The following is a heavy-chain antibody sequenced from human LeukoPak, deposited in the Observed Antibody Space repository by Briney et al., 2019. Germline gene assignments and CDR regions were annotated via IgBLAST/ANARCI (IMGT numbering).Heavy chain of an antibody. V-gene: IGHV1-2*04. Sequence: ASVKVSCKASGYTFTGYYMNWVRQDPGQGLEWMGWINPNSGGTNYAQKFQGWVTMTRDTSISTAYMELSRLRSDDTAVYYCARSLGYCSSTSCSAARGMDVWGKGTTVTVSS. D-gene: IGHD2-2*01. CDR3: ARSLGYCSSTSCSAARGMDV. J-gene: IGHJ6*04. CDR1: GYTFTGYY. CDR2: INPNSGGT.